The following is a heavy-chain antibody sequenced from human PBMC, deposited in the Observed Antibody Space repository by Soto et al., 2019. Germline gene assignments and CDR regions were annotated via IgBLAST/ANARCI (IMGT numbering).Heavy chain of an antibody. CDR2: TSADSGTI. J-gene: IGHJ6*03. Sequence: GGSLRLSCAASGFTFSNYPMNWVRQAPGKGLEWISYTSADSGTIYYADSVKGRFSISRDNAKNSLYLQMNILRVEDTAVYYCASDWFYMDVWGKGTSVTVSS. D-gene: IGHD3-9*01. V-gene: IGHV3-48*01. CDR3: ASDWFYMDV. CDR1: GFTFSNYP.